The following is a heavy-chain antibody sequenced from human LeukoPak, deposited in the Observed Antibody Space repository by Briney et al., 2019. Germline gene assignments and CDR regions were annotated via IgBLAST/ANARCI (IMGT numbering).Heavy chain of an antibody. D-gene: IGHD2-2*01. CDR1: GFTLSSYA. J-gene: IGHJ4*02. Sequence: GGSLRLSCAASGFTLSSYAMHWVRQAPGKGPEGVTFIQYDGSNQYYADSVKGRFTISRDNSRNIFYLQMNSLRAEDTAVYYCVKGGYCSSSSCHLLPYDYWGQGTLVTVSA. V-gene: IGHV3-30*04. CDR3: VKGGYCSSSSCHLLPYDY. CDR2: IQYDGSNQ.